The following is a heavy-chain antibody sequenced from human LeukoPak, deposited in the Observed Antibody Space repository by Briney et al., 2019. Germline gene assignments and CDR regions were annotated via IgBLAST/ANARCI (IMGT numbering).Heavy chain of an antibody. CDR1: GFTVSSNY. CDR2: IYSGGST. CDR3: ARAGWEPRMIDI. Sequence: GGSLRLSCAASGFTVSSNYMSWVRQAPGKGLEWVSVIYSGGSTYYADSVKGRFTISRDNSKNTLYLQMNSLRAEDTAVYYCARAGWEPRMIDIWGQGTMVTVSS. D-gene: IGHD1-26*01. V-gene: IGHV3-53*01. J-gene: IGHJ3*02.